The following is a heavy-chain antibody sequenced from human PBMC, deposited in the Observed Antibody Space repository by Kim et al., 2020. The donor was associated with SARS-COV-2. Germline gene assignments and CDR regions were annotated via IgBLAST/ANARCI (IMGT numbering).Heavy chain of an antibody. CDR1: GFTFSSYS. J-gene: IGHJ4*02. Sequence: GGSLRLSCAASGFTFSSYSMNWVRQAPGKGLEWVSSISSSSSYIYYADSVKGRFTISRDNAKNSLYLQMNSLRAEDTAVYYCASEALLGSGSYFNYWGQGTLVTVSS. D-gene: IGHD3-10*01. CDR2: ISSSSSYI. CDR3: ASEALLGSGSYFNY. V-gene: IGHV3-21*01.